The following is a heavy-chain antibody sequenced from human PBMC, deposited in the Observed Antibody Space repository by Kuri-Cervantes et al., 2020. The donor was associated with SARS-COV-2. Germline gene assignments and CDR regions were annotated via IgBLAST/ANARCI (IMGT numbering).Heavy chain of an antibody. CDR2: ISSSGSTI. Sequence: GESLKISCAASGFTFSSYEMNWVRQAPGKGLEWVSYISSSGSTIYYADSVKGRFTISRDNAKNSLYLQMNSLRAEDTAVYYCIPSILGYCSSTGCYDYWSQGTLVTVSS. CDR1: GFTFSSYE. V-gene: IGHV3-48*03. D-gene: IGHD2-2*01. CDR3: IPSILGYCSSTGCYDY. J-gene: IGHJ4*02.